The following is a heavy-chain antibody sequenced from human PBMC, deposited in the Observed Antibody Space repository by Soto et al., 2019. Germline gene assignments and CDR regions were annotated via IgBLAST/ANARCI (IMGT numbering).Heavy chain of an antibody. J-gene: IGHJ5*01. Sequence: QLQLQESGPGLVKPSETLSLTCTVSGGSISSSSYYWGWIRQPPGKGLEWIGNIFYSGSTYYNPSLKCRVPISVDTSKTQFSRKLSSVTAADTAVYFCARLFTTPGSYDSWGQGTLVPVSS. CDR3: ARLFTTPGSYDS. V-gene: IGHV4-39*01. D-gene: IGHD1-26*01. CDR1: GGSISSSSYY. CDR2: IFYSGST.